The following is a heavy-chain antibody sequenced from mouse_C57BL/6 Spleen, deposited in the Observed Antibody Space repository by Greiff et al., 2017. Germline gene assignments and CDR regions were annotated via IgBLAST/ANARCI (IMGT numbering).Heavy chain of an antibody. CDR3: VRHDYDGAWYFGV. Sequence: VQLKESGGGLVQPKGSLKLSCAASGFSFNTYAMNWVRQAPGKGLEWVARIRSKSNNYATYYADSVKDRFTISRDDSESMLYLQMNNLKTEDTAMYYCVRHDYDGAWYFGVWGTGTTVTVSS. V-gene: IGHV10-1*01. CDR1: GFSFNTYA. CDR2: IRSKSNNYAT. J-gene: IGHJ1*03. D-gene: IGHD2-4*01.